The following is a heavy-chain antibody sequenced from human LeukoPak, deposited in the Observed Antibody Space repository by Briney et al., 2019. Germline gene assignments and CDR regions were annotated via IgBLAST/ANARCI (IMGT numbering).Heavy chain of an antibody. CDR3: ARRHLVGSGYFDH. CDR2: ISTFNGHT. D-gene: IGHD2-15*01. Sequence: ASVKVSCKTSENTFTDYYMHWVRQAPGQGLEWLGWISTFNGHTTYALKFQDRGTMTTDTSTDTAYLELRSLRTDDTAVYYCARRHLVGSGYFDHWGQGTLVTVSS. J-gene: IGHJ4*02. V-gene: IGHV1-18*04. CDR1: ENTFTDYY.